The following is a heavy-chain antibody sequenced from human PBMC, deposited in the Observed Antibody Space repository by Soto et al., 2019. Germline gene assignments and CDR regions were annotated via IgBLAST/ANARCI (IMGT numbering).Heavy chain of an antibody. D-gene: IGHD3-10*01. CDR1: GYTFPNYG. V-gene: IGHV1-18*04. CDR2: ISSYNGNT. CDR3: AMFNAMVRGVIWFAGGLDV. Sequence: ASVKVSCKASGYTFPNYGISWIRQAPGQGLEYMGRISSYNGNTNYAEELQGRVTMTTDTSTNTTSLELRSLRSDDTAVYYCAMFNAMVRGVIWFAGGLDVFGQVTTATVSS. J-gene: IGHJ6*02.